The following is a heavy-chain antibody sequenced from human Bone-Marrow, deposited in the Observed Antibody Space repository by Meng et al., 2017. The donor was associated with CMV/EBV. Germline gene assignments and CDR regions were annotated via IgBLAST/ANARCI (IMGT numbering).Heavy chain of an antibody. Sequence: ASVKVSCKASGYTFSSSEINWVRQATGQGLEWMGWMNPNNGNTGYAQKFQGRVTMTRDTSISTAYMELSRLRSDDTAVYYCARDNLGGWELLFALDYWGQGTLVTVSS. CDR1: GYTFSSSE. D-gene: IGHD1-26*01. CDR3: ARDNLGGWELLFALDY. CDR2: MNPNNGNT. V-gene: IGHV1-8*02. J-gene: IGHJ4*02.